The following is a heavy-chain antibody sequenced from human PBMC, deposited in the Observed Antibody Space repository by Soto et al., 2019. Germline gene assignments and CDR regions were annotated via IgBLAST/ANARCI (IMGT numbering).Heavy chain of an antibody. V-gene: IGHV3-30*14. D-gene: IGHD3-22*01. CDR3: ARDNQPYYYDSSGYYYVPFDY. CDR1: GCTFSSYA. CDR2: ISYDGSNK. Sequence: GCLRRACSASGCTFSSYAMHWVRQAPGKGLEWVAVISYDGSNKYYADSVKGRFTISRDNSKNTLYLQMNSLRAEDTAVYYCARDNQPYYYDSSGYYYVPFDYWGQGTLVTVYS. J-gene: IGHJ4*02.